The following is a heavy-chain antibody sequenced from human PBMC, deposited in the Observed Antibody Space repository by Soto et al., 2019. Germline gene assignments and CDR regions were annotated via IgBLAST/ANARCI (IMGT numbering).Heavy chain of an antibody. J-gene: IGHJ5*02. CDR2: IYYTGST. V-gene: IGHV4-59*01. Sequence: QVQLQESGPGLVKPSETLSLTCTVSGGSISTYYWSWIRQPPGKGLEWFGYIYYTGSTNYNPSLKRRVTLAVYTSKHPFSLMLSSVTAADTAVYYCARASGCSGDSCAFDPWGQGTLVTVSS. CDR3: ARASGCSGDSCAFDP. D-gene: IGHD2-15*01. CDR1: GGSISTYY.